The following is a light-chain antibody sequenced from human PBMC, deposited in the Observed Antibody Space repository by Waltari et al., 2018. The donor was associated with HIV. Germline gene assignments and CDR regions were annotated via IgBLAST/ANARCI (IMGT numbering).Light chain of an antibody. CDR1: QSVFFSSNKRNY. V-gene: IGKV4-1*01. Sequence: DIVMTQSPDSLAVSLGARATINCKSSQSVFFSSNKRNYISWYQQKPGQPPKLIIHWSSTRQSGVPDRFSGSGSGTNFTLSISSLQAEDVAVYFCQQTYTTPPTFGGGTKVEI. J-gene: IGKJ4*01. CDR2: WSS. CDR3: QQTYTTPPT.